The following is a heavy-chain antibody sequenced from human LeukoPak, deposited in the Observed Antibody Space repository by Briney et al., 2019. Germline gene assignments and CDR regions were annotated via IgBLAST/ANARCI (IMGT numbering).Heavy chain of an antibody. V-gene: IGHV4-39*07. Sequence: SETLSLTCTVSGGSISSSSYYWGWIRQPPGKGLEWIGEINHSGSTNYNPSLKSRVTISVDTSKNQFSLKLSSVTAADTAVYYCASTMVRGVIIGYWGQGTLVTVSS. CDR3: ASTMVRGVIIGY. J-gene: IGHJ4*02. CDR2: INHSGST. D-gene: IGHD3-10*01. CDR1: GGSISSSSYY.